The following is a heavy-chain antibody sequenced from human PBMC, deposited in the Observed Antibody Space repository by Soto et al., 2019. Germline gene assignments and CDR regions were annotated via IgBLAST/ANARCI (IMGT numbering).Heavy chain of an antibody. Sequence: QVQLVDSGGGEVQPGRSLRLSCAASGFTFSRYGMHWVRQAPGKGLEWVALIWYDGSNKYYADSVKGRFTISRDNSKNTLYLQMNSLRAEDTAIYYCARDKLAVSDWYFDLWGRGTLVTVSS. CDR3: ARDKLAVSDWYFDL. CDR2: IWYDGSNK. J-gene: IGHJ2*01. V-gene: IGHV3-33*01. CDR1: GFTFSRYG. D-gene: IGHD1-1*01.